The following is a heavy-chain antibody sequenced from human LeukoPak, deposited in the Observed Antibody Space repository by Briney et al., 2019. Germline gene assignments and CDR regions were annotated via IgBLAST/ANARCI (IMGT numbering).Heavy chain of an antibody. Sequence: GGSLRLSCAASGFTFSNFGMAWVRQAPGKGLEWVSTINYSGGGTYYADSVKGRFTISRDTAKNSLSLQMNSLRAEDTAVYYCAREYCSGTSCYGYFDYWGQGTLVTVSS. V-gene: IGHV3-23*01. D-gene: IGHD2-2*01. CDR2: INYSGGGT. CDR1: GFTFSNFG. CDR3: AREYCSGTSCYGYFDY. J-gene: IGHJ4*02.